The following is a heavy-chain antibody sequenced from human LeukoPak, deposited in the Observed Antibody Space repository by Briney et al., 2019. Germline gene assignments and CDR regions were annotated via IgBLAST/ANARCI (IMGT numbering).Heavy chain of an antibody. Sequence: SETLSLTCTVSGGSMSSYYWSWIRQPPGKGLEWIGYIYYSGTTNHHPSLKSRVTISVDTSKNQFSLKLNSVTAADTAVYYCASSGGYYFDCWGQGTLVTVSS. D-gene: IGHD6-19*01. CDR2: IYYSGTT. CDR3: ASSGGYYFDC. J-gene: IGHJ4*02. V-gene: IGHV4-59*12. CDR1: GGSMSSYY.